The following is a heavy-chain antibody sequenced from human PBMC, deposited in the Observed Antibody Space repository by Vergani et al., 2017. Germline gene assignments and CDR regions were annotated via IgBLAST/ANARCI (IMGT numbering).Heavy chain of an antibody. Sequence: QVQLVQSGAEVKKPGSSVKVSCKASGGTFSSYAISWVRQAPGQGLEWMGRIIPILGIANYAQKFQGRVTITADKSTSTAYMELSSLRSEDTAVYYCARPSGYDAIDACDIWGQGTMVTVSS. D-gene: IGHD4/OR15-4a*01. CDR3: ARPSGYDAIDACDI. J-gene: IGHJ3*02. CDR1: GGTFSSYA. CDR2: IIPILGIA. V-gene: IGHV1-69*04.